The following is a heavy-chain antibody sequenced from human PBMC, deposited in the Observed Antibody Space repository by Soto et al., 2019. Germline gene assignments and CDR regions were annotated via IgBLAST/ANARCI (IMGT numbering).Heavy chain of an antibody. D-gene: IGHD2-2*01. CDR1: GGSISGGDYS. CDR2: IYESGST. Sequence: QLQLQESGSGLVKPSQTLSLTCAVSGGSISGGDYSWSWIRQPPGKVLEWIGYIYESGSTYYNPSIKXXVTIAIDKSKNQFSLRLNSVTAADTAVYFCANTGARSTFEFWGQGTLVTVSS. J-gene: IGHJ3*01. CDR3: ANTGARSTFEF. V-gene: IGHV4-30-2*01.